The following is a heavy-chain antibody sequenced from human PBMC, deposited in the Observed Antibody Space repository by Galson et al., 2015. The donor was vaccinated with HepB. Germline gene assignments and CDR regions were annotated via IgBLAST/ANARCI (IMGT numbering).Heavy chain of an antibody. D-gene: IGHD6-19*01. V-gene: IGHV3-48*01. CDR1: GFTFSSYS. CDR2: ISSSSSTI. Sequence: SLRLSCAASGFTFSSYSMNWVRQAPGKGLEWVSYISSSSSTIYYADSVKGRFTISRDNAKNSLYLQMNSLRAEDTAVYYCARKYSSGWSYYYYYYMDVWGKGTTVTVSS. CDR3: ARKYSSGWSYYYYYYMDV. J-gene: IGHJ6*03.